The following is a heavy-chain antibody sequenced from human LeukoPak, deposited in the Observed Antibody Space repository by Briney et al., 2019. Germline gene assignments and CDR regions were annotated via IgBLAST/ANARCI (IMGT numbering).Heavy chain of an antibody. V-gene: IGHV3-23*01. CDR2: ISGSGGST. CDR1: GFTFSSYA. Sequence: GGSLRLSCAPSGFTFSSYAMSGARQAPGKGLEWVSAISGSGGSTYYADSVKGRFTISRDNSKNTLYLQMNSLRAEDTAVYYCAKGPQVAEFDYWGQGTLVTVSS. CDR3: AKGPQVAEFDY. J-gene: IGHJ4*02. D-gene: IGHD2-15*01.